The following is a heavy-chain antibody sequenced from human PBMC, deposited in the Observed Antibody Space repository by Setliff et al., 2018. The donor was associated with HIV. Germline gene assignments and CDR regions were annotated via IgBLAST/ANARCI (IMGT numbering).Heavy chain of an antibody. CDR2: INPKSGGT. D-gene: IGHD1-7*01. CDR3: AKDRTGTGTTLHV. Sequence: ASVKVSCKASGYTFTDYYIHWVRQAPGQGLEWMGRINPKSGGTNYVQKFQGRVTMTRDTSINTAYLELSRLRSDDTAIYYCAKDRTGTGTTLHVWGKGTTVTVSS. CDR1: GYTFTDYY. V-gene: IGHV1-2*06. J-gene: IGHJ6*04.